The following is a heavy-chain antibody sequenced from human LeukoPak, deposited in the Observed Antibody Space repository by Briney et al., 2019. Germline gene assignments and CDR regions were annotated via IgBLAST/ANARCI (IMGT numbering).Heavy chain of an antibody. CDR2: ISGSGGST. J-gene: IGHJ4*02. V-gene: IGHV3-23*01. Sequence: PGGSLRLSCAASGFTFSSYAMSWVRQAPGKGLEWASAISGSGGSTYYADSVKGRFTISRDNSKNTLYLQMNSLRAEDTAVYYCAKVYCSGGSCYYDYWGQGTLVTVSS. CDR1: GFTFSSYA. CDR3: AKVYCSGGSCYYDY. D-gene: IGHD2-15*01.